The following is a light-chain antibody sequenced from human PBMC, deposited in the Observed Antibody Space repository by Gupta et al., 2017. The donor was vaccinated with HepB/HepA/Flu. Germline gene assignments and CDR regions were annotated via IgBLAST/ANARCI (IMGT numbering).Light chain of an antibody. CDR3: RQALPTPPT. CDR2: LGS. Sequence: DIVMTQSPLSLPVTPGEPASISCRSSQSLLHSNGYNYLDWYLQKPGQSPQLLIYLGSNRASGVPDRFSGSGSGTDFTLKISRVEAEDVGVYYCRQALPTPPTFGPGTKVDIK. J-gene: IGKJ3*01. V-gene: IGKV2-28*01. CDR1: QSLLHSNGYNY.